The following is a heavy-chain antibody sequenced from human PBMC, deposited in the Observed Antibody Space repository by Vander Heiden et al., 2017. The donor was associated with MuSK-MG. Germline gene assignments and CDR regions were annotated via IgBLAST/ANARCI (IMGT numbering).Heavy chain of an antibody. V-gene: IGHV3-23*01. CDR3: AKRAPAAAAKVAFDI. CDR1: GFPFSRYV. J-gene: IGHJ3*02. CDR2: ITGIGTST. Sequence: EMQLLQSGGGSVQPGGALRISWAAAGFPFSRYVMSWVRQAPGKGLEWVSGITGIGTSTYYADSVKGRFTISRDNSKNTLYLQINYLRAEDTAIYYCAKRAPAAAAKVAFDIWGQGSMVAVSS. D-gene: IGHD6-13*01.